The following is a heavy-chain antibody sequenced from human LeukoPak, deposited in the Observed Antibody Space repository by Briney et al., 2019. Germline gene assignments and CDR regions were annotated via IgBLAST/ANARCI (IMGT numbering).Heavy chain of an antibody. J-gene: IGHJ4*02. D-gene: IGHD3-22*01. CDR1: GFTFSSYG. V-gene: IGHV3-30*03. CDR3: ASGRRGDYYDSSGYYDY. CDR2: ISYDGSNK. Sequence: GGSLRLSCAASGFTFSSYGMHWVRQAPGKGLEWVAVISYDGSNKYYADSVKGRFTISRVNSKNTLYLQMNSLRAEDTAVYYCASGRRGDYYDSSGYYDYWGQGTLVTVSS.